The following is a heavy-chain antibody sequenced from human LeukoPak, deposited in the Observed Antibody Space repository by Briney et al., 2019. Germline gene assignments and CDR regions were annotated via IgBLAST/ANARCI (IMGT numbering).Heavy chain of an antibody. Sequence: PSETLSLTCTVSGGSISSGSYYWSWIRQPAGKGLEWIGRIYTSGSSYYNPSHRSRVTISVDTSKNHFSLKLSSVTAADTAVYYCARNRDGYNSFDYWGQGTLVTVSS. CDR1: GGSISSGSYY. CDR3: ARNRDGYNSFDY. D-gene: IGHD5-24*01. J-gene: IGHJ4*02. V-gene: IGHV4-61*02. CDR2: IYTSGSS.